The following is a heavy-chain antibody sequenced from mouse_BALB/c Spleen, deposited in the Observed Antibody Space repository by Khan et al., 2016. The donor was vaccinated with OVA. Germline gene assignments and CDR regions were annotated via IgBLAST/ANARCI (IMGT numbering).Heavy chain of an antibody. J-gene: IGHJ4*01. Sequence: QVQLKQSGPGLVAPSQSLSITCTASGFSLTGYGVNWVRQPPGKGLEWLGMIWGDGSTDYTSALKSRLSISKDNSKSQVFLKMHSLQTDDTARYYGARAYYGNYREAMDYWGQGTSVTVSS. CDR1: GFSLTGYG. CDR2: IWGDGST. V-gene: IGHV2-6-7*01. D-gene: IGHD2-10*01. CDR3: ARAYYGNYREAMDY.